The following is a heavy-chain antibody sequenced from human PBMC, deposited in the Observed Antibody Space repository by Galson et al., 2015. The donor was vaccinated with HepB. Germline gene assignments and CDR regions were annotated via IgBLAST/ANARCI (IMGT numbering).Heavy chain of an antibody. CDR1: GVTFHTYS. CDR2: FWSDGNYR. Sequence: PLRHYCADPGVTFHTYSRLGARQTPRKALEWVPVFWSDGNYRNSADSVKGRFTISRDNSRNTLFLHMNSLRAEDTAIYYCARDGRKQQLVWEPYYFDYWGQGTLVTVSS. D-gene: IGHD6-13*01. J-gene: IGHJ4*02. V-gene: IGHV3-33*08. CDR3: ARDGRKQQLVWEPYYFDY.